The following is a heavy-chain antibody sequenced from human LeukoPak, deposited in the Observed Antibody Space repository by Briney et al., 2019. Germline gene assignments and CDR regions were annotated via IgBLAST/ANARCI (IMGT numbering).Heavy chain of an antibody. V-gene: IGHV4-59*01. CDR2: IYYTGTT. Sequence: SETLSLTCTVSNGSISSFYWTWIRQPPGKGLEWIGYIYYTGTTDYNPSLKSRVTISVDTSKDQFSLKLSSVTAADTAVYYCARGYGRYFDYWGQGTLVTVSS. J-gene: IGHJ4*02. D-gene: IGHD5-18*01. CDR1: NGSISSFY. CDR3: ARGYGRYFDY.